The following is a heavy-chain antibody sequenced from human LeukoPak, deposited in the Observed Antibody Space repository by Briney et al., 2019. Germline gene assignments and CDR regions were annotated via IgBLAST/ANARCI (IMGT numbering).Heavy chain of an antibody. J-gene: IGHJ4*02. CDR3: ARYSGTFSNSYFDY. Sequence: PGGSLRLSCAPSGFTFSNYAMSWVRQAPGKGLEWVSAISGSGGSTYYADSVKGRFIISRDNSKNTLYLQMNSLRAEDTAVYYCARYSGTFSNSYFDYWGQGTLVTVSS. V-gene: IGHV3-23*01. CDR1: GFTFSNYA. CDR2: ISGSGGST. D-gene: IGHD1-26*01.